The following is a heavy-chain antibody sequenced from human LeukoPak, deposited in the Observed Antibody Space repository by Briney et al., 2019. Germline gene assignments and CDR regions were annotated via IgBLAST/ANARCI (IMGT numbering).Heavy chain of an antibody. J-gene: IGHJ4*02. CDR2: IIPIFGTA. V-gene: IGHV1-69*05. CDR1: GGTFISYA. Sequence: SVKVSCKASGGTFISYAISWVRQAPGQGLEWMGGIIPIFGTANYAQKFQGRVTITTDESTSTAYMELSGLRSEDTAVYYCAREVSYYFDYWGQGTLVTVSS. CDR3: AREVSYYFDY.